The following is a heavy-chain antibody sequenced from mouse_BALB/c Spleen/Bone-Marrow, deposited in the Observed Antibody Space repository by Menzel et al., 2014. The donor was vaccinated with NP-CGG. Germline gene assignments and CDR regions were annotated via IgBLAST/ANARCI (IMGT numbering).Heavy chain of an antibody. CDR2: IWGDGIT. Sequence: VQLQQSGPGLVAPSQSLSITRTVSGFSLTVYGVNWVRQPPGKGLEWLGMIWGDGITDYNSAFKSRLSISKDDSKSQVFLKMNSLQTDDTAKYYCAREGNYFDYWGQGTTLTVSS. CDR1: GFSLTVYG. J-gene: IGHJ2*01. CDR3: AREGNYFDY. V-gene: IGHV2-6-7*01.